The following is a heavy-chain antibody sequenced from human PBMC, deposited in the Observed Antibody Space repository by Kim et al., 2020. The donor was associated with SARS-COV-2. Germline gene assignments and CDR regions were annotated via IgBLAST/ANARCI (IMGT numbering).Heavy chain of an antibody. V-gene: IGHV4-39*01. CDR2: IYYSGST. CDR3: ARQRYCSGGSCYHGY. J-gene: IGHJ4*02. CDR1: GGSISSSSYY. D-gene: IGHD2-15*01. Sequence: SETLSLTCTVSGGSISSSSYYWGWIRQPPGKGLEWIGSIYYSGSTYYNPSLKSRVTISVDTSKNQFSLKLSSVTAADTAVYYCARQRYCSGGSCYHGYWGQGTLVTVSS.